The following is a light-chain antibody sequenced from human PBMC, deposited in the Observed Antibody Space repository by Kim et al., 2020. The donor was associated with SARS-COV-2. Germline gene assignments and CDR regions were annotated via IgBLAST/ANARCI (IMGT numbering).Light chain of an antibody. Sequence: MTQSPSTLSASVGDRVTITCRVSQNINNWLAWYQQKPRKAPKLLIYKAFTLESGVPSRFSGSGSGTEYTLTISSPQPDDFATYYCKQWNKEFGPGTKVDIK. V-gene: IGKV1-5*03. J-gene: IGKJ1*01. CDR2: KAF. CDR1: QNINNW. CDR3: KQWNKE.